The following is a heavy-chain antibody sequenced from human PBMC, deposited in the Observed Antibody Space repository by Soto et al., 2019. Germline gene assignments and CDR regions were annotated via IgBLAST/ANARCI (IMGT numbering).Heavy chain of an antibody. V-gene: IGHV3-7*01. J-gene: IGHJ2*01. CDR2: INPDGSEK. Sequence: EVQLVESGGGLVQPGGSLRLSCEASGFIFSAYWMTWVRQAPGKGLEWVANINPDGSEKYYVDSVKGRFTISRDNVKNSLFLQVNNLRAEDTALYYCVRARIDVWGRGTLVTVSS. CDR1: GFIFSAYW. CDR3: VRARIDV.